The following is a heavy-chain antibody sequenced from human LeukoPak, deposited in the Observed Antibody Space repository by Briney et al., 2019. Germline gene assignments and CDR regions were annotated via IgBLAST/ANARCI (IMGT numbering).Heavy chain of an antibody. V-gene: IGHV3-7*01. CDR1: GFTFSRFW. D-gene: IGHD4-23*01. J-gene: IGHJ4*01. CDR3: AKLLRDVTIYDF. Sequence: PGGSLRLSCAASGFTFSRFWMRWVRQAPGKGLEWVASINQDESAKHYVDSVRGRFTISRDNAKNSLFLQMDSLRVEDPAFYYCAKLLRDVTIYDFWGPGALVTVSS. CDR2: INQDESAK.